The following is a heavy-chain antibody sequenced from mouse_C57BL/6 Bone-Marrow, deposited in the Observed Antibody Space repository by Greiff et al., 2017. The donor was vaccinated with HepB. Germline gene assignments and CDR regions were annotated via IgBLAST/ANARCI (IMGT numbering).Heavy chain of an antibody. J-gene: IGHJ2*01. CDR2: ISSGGSYT. Sequence: EVKVVESGGDLVKPGGSLKLSCAASGFTFSSYGMSWVRQTPDKRLEWVATISSGGSYTYYPDSVKGRFTISRDNAKNTLYLQMSSLKSEDTAMYYCARPYYYGSRWDFDYWGQGTTLTVSS. V-gene: IGHV5-6*01. D-gene: IGHD1-1*01. CDR1: GFTFSSYG. CDR3: ARPYYYGSRWDFDY.